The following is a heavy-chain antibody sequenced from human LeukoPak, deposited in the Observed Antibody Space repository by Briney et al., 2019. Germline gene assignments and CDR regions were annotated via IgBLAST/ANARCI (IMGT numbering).Heavy chain of an antibody. V-gene: IGHV3-21*01. J-gene: IGHJ4*02. CDR2: ISSSSSYI. CDR1: GFTFSSYS. Sequence: GGSLRLSCAASGFTFSSYSMNWGRQAPGKGMEWVSSISSSSSYIYYADSVKGRFTISRDNAKNSLYLQMNSLRAEDTAVYYCARDPGGYCSGGSCYQPYYFDYWGQGTLVTVSS. CDR3: ARDPGGYCSGGSCYQPYYFDY. D-gene: IGHD2-15*01.